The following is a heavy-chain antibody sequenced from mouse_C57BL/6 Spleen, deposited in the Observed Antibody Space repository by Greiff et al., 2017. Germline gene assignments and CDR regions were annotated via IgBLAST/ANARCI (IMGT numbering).Heavy chain of an antibody. V-gene: IGHV1-20*01. CDR3: ARFYTDGAMDY. Sequence: VQLQQSGPELVKPGDSVKISCKASGYSFTGYVMNWVMQSHGKSLEWIGRINPDNGDTFYNQKFKGKATLTEDKSTNTAHMELRRLTSEDSAVYYCARFYTDGAMDYWGQGTSVTVSS. CDR1: GYSFTGYV. CDR2: INPDNGDT. J-gene: IGHJ4*01. D-gene: IGHD2-3*01.